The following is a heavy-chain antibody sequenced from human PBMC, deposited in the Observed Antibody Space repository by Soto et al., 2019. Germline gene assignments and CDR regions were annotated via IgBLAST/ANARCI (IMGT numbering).Heavy chain of an antibody. CDR2: IIPIFGTA. CDR3: ARDARNVDTAMVRAYYYYGMDV. V-gene: IGHV1-69*12. Sequence: QVQLVQSGAEVKKPGSSVKVSCKASGGTFSSYAISWVRQAPGQGLEWMGGIIPIFGTANYAQKFQGRVTITADESTSTGYMELSSLRSEDTAVYYCARDARNVDTAMVRAYYYYGMDVWGQGTTVTVSS. J-gene: IGHJ6*02. D-gene: IGHD5-18*01. CDR1: GGTFSSYA.